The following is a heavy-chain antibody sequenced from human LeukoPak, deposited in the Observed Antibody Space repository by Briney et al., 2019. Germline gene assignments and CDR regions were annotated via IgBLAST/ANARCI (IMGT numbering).Heavy chain of an antibody. V-gene: IGHV4-39*01. D-gene: IGHD5-12*01. Sequence: SETLSLTCTVSGGSISSSSYYWGWIRQPPGKGLEWIGSIYYGGSTYYNPSLKSRVTISVDTSKNQFSLKLSSVTAADTAVYYCARHGIGGYAKFDYWGQGTLVTVSS. CDR2: IYYGGST. J-gene: IGHJ4*02. CDR1: GGSISSSSYY. CDR3: ARHGIGGYAKFDY.